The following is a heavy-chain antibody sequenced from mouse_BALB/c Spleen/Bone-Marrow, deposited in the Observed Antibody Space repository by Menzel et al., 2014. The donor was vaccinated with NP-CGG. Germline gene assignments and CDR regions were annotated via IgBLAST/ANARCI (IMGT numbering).Heavy chain of an antibody. D-gene: IGHD2-3*01. Sequence: QVQLQQSGPGLVQPSQSLSITCTVSGSSLTSYGVHWVRQSPGKGLEWLGVIWSGGSTDYNAAFISRLSISKDNSKSQVFFKMNSLQANDTATYYCARNNGGYYSWFAYWGQGTLVTVSA. J-gene: IGHJ3*01. V-gene: IGHV2-2*02. CDR3: ARNNGGYYSWFAY. CDR1: GSSLTSYG. CDR2: IWSGGST.